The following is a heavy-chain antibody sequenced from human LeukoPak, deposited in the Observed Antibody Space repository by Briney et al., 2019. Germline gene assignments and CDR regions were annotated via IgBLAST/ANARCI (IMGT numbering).Heavy chain of an antibody. CDR2: IYYSGST. Sequence: SETLSLTCTVSGGSISSSSYYWGWLRQPPGKGLEWIGSIYYSGSTYYNPSLKSRVTISVDTSKNEFSLKLSSVTAADTAVYYCARGIYCSGGSCYLLFDYWGQGTLVTVSS. J-gene: IGHJ4*02. V-gene: IGHV4-39*07. D-gene: IGHD2-15*01. CDR3: ARGIYCSGGSCYLLFDY. CDR1: GGSISSSSYY.